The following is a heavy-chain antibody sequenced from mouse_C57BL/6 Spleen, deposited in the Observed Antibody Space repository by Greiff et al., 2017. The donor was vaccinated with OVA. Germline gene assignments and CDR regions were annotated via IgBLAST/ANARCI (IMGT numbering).Heavy chain of an antibody. V-gene: IGHV5-17*01. CDR1: GFTFSDYG. J-gene: IGHJ4*01. CDR3: ARSWDYYAMDY. CDR2: ISSGSSTI. D-gene: IGHD4-1*01. Sequence: EVKVVESGGGLVKPGGSLQLSCAASGFTFSDYGMHWVRQAPEKGLEWVAYISSGSSTIYYADTVKGRFTISRDNAKNTLFLQMTSLRSEDTAMYYCARSWDYYAMDYWGQGTSVTVSS.